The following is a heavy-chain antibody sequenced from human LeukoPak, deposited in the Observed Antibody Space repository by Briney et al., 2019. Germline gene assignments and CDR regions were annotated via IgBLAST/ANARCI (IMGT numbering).Heavy chain of an antibody. J-gene: IGHJ4*02. CDR3: AKELKPMIVVADLFDY. D-gene: IGHD3-22*01. CDR1: GFTVSSNY. CDR2: IYSGGST. Sequence: GGSLRLSCAASGFTVSSNYMSWVRQAPGKGLEWVSVIYSGGSTYYADSVKGRFTISRDNSKNTLYLQMNSLRPEDTAVYYCAKELKPMIVVADLFDYWGQGTLVTVSS. V-gene: IGHV3-53*05.